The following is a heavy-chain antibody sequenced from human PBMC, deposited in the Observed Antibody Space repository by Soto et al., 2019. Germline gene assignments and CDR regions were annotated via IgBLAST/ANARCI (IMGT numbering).Heavy chain of an antibody. V-gene: IGHV4-4*07. CDR2: IFTRGST. D-gene: IGHD3-10*01. Sequence: KPSETLSLTCTFSGDSISSHYWTWIRQPAGKGLEWIGRIFTRGSTNYHPSLKSRVTMSIDTSKNQFSLNLTSVTAADTAVYYCAREAVVRGVNFDYWGQGILVTVSS. CDR1: GDSISSHY. J-gene: IGHJ4*02. CDR3: AREAVVRGVNFDY.